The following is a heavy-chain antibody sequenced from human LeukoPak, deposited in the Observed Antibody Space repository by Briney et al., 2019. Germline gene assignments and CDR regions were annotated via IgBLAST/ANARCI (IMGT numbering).Heavy chain of an antibody. CDR1: GYTFTGYY. V-gene: IGHV1-2*02. CDR2: INPNSGGT. Sequence: ASVKVCCTASGYTFTGYYMHWVRQAPGQGLEWMGWINPNSGGTNYAQEFQVRVSMTRDTSISTAYMELSRLRSDDTAVYYCARDSSGWYRTDAFDIWGQGTMVTVSS. D-gene: IGHD6-19*01. CDR3: ARDSSGWYRTDAFDI. J-gene: IGHJ3*02.